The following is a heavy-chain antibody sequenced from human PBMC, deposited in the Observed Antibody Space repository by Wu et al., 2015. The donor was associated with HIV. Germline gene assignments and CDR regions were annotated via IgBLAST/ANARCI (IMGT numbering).Heavy chain of an antibody. CDR1: GGTFSRYA. CDR2: IIPIFGTA. J-gene: IGHJ6*02. Sequence: QVQLVQSGAEVKKPGSSVKVSCKASGGTFSRYAISWVRQAPGQGLEWMGRIIPIFGTANYAQNFQGRVTITADESTSTAYMELSSLKSEDTAVYYCARNTDSVATSLYSLGVWGQGTVVTVSS. D-gene: IGHD5-12*01. CDR3: ARNTDSVATSLYSLGV. V-gene: IGHV1-69*13.